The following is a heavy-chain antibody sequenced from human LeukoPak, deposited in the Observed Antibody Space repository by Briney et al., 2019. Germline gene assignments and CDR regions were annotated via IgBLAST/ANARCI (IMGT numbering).Heavy chain of an antibody. D-gene: IGHD2-8*01. J-gene: IGHJ4*02. CDR3: AKLSSAGVLMVYGGGIDY. CDR2: ISGSGGST. V-gene: IGHV3-23*01. CDR1: GFTFSSYA. Sequence: GGSLRLSCAASGFTFSSYAMSWVRQAPGKGLEWVSAISGSGGSTYYADSVKGRFTISRDDSKNTLYLQMNSLRAEDTAVYYCAKLSSAGVLMVYGGGIDYWGQGTLVTVSS.